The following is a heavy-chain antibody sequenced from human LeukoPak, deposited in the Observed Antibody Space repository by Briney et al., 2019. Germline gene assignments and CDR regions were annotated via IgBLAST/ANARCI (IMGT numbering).Heavy chain of an antibody. D-gene: IGHD3-22*01. V-gene: IGHV4-39*01. CDR1: GGSISSSSYY. J-gene: IGHJ4*02. CDR2: IYYSGST. Sequence: SETLSLTCTVSGGSISSSSYYWGWIRQPPGKGLEWIGAIYYSGSTYYNPSLKSRVTISVATSKNQFSLKLSSVTAADTAVYYCARQEIYYYDSSGHFDYWGQGTLVTVSS. CDR3: ARQEIYYYDSSGHFDY.